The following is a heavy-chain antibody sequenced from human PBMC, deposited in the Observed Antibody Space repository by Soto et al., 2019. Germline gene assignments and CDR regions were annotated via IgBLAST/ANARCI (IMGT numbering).Heavy chain of an antibody. CDR2: ISSSSSTI. Sequence: PGGSLRLCCAASGFTFSSYSMNWVRQAPGKGLEWVSYISSSSSTIYYADSVKGRFTISRDNAKNSLYLQMNSLRDEDTAVYYCARVQTYYTNWFDPWGQGTLVTVSS. J-gene: IGHJ5*02. CDR3: ARVQTYYTNWFDP. V-gene: IGHV3-48*02. CDR1: GFTFSSYS. D-gene: IGHD3-10*01.